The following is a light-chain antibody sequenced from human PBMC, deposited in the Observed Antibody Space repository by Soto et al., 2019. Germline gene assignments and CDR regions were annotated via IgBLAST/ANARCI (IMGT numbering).Light chain of an antibody. CDR1: QSVSSNN. J-gene: IGKJ3*01. CDR3: QQYGTSPST. CDR2: GAS. Sequence: EIVLTQSPATLSLSPGERATLSCRVSQSVSSNNLAWYQQKPGQAPRLLIYGASRRATGIPDRFSGSGSGTDFTLTINRLEPEDFAVYYCQQYGTSPSTFGPGTKVDIK. V-gene: IGKV3-20*01.